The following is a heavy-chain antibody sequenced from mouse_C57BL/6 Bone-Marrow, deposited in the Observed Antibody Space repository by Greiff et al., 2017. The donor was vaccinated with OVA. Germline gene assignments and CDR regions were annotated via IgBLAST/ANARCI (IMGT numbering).Heavy chain of an antibody. V-gene: IGHV1-55*01. CDR2: IYPGSGST. J-gene: IGHJ3*01. Sequence: QVQLQQPGAELVKPGASVKMSCKASGYTFTSYWITWVKQRPGQGLEWIGDIYPGSGSTNYNEKFKSKATLTVDTSSSTAYMQLSSRTSEDSAVYYCAREGLYYYGSSPAGFAYWGQGTLVTVSA. CDR1: GYTFTSYW. D-gene: IGHD1-1*01. CDR3: AREGLYYYGSSPAGFAY.